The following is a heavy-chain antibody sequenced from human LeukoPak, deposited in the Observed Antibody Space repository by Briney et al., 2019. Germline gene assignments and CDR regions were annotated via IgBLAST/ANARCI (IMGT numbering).Heavy chain of an antibody. V-gene: IGHV4-61*02. J-gene: IGHJ3*02. CDR1: GGSISSGSYY. D-gene: IGHD2-2*01. CDR3: ARGFVPAASLGAFDI. CDR2: IYTSGST. Sequence: PSETLSLTCTVSGGSISSGSYYWSWIRQPAGKGLEWIGRIYTSGSTNYNPSLKSRVTISVDTPKNQFSLKLSSVTAADTAVYYCARGFVPAASLGAFDIWGQGTMVTVSS.